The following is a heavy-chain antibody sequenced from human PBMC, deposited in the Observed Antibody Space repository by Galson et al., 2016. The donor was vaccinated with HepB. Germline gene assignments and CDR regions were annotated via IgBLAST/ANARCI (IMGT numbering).Heavy chain of an antibody. CDR3: ARDRGFSFDR. Sequence: SLRLSCAASGFSVSSHYMNWVRQAPGKGLEWVSLFIGAGTIDYADSVKGRCTTSRDNYGNTLYLQMSSRRAEDPAVYYCARDRGFSFDRWGQGTLVTVSS. CDR2: FIGAGTI. V-gene: IGHV3-53*01. D-gene: IGHD2-15*01. J-gene: IGHJ4*02. CDR1: GFSVSSHY.